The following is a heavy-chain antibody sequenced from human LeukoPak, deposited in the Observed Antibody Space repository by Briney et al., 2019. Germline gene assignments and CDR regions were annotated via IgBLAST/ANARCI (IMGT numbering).Heavy chain of an antibody. Sequence: GGSLRLSCAASGFTFSDYYMSWIRQAPGKGLEWVSYISSSGSAIYYADSVKGRFTISRDNAKNSLYLQMNTLRAEDTAVYYCARDRHKYNYDSGGYPPYWGQGTLVTVSS. CDR1: GFTFSDYY. CDR3: ARDRHKYNYDSGGYPPY. D-gene: IGHD3-22*01. CDR2: ISSSGSAI. J-gene: IGHJ4*02. V-gene: IGHV3-11*04.